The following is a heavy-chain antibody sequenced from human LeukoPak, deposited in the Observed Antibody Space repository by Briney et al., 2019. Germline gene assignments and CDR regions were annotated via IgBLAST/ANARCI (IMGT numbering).Heavy chain of an antibody. CDR1: GYIFTTYA. V-gene: IGHV7-4-1*02. CDR3: ARVNVDSAMGIYYYYGMDV. D-gene: IGHD5-18*01. CDR2: INTNTGNP. J-gene: IGHJ6*02. Sequence: VASVKVSCKASGYIFTTYAVNWVRQAPGQGLEWVGWINTNTGNPTYGQGFTGCFVFSLDTSVSTAYLQISSLKAEDTAIYYCARVNVDSAMGIYYYYGMDVWGQGTTVTVSS.